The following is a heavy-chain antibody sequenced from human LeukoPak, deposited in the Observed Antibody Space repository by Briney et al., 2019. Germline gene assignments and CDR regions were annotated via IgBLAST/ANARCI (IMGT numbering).Heavy chain of an antibody. CDR2: IYYSGST. V-gene: IGHV4-39*01. D-gene: IGHD3-10*01. Sequence: PSETLSLTCTVSGGSISSSSYDWGWIRQPPGKGLDWVGSIYYSGSTYYNPSLKSRVTISVDTSKNQFSLKLSSVTAADTAVYYCARQNVLLWFGEGWGQGTLVTVSS. CDR1: GGSISSSSYD. J-gene: IGHJ4*02. CDR3: ARQNVLLWFGEG.